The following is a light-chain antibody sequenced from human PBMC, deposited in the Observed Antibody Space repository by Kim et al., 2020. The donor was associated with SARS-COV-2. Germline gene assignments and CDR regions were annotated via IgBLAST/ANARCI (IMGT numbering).Light chain of an antibody. CDR2: SDS. V-gene: IGLV3-21*04. CDR3: QVWDSSSDHYV. Sequence: APGKTSRITCGGNNIGSKSVHWYQQKPGQAPVLVIYSDSDRPSGIPERFSGSNSGNTATLTISRVESGDEADYYCQVWDSSSDHYVFATGTKVTVL. J-gene: IGLJ1*01. CDR1: NIGSKS.